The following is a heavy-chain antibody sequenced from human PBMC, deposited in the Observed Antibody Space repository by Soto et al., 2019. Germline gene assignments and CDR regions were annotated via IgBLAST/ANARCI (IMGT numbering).Heavy chain of an antibody. J-gene: IGHJ4*02. V-gene: IGHV1-3*01. D-gene: IGHD2-8*02. CDR1: GDTFTTYA. CDR3: AWLCCGRAFDY. CDR2: INAGNGNT. Sequence: GASVKVSCKAYGDTFTTYAIHWLRQAPRQRPEWMGWINAGNGNTAYSQKVQGRVTITRDTSASTAYMELTSLRSEDTAVYYCAWLCCGRAFDYWGPGTLVTVSS.